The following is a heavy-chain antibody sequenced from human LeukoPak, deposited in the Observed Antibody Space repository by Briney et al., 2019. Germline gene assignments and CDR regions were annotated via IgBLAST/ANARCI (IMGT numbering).Heavy chain of an antibody. D-gene: IGHD4-17*01. CDR2: IIPIFGTA. J-gene: IGHJ6*03. CDR3: ASSNYYGDYPYYYYYMDV. CDR1: GYTFTSYD. V-gene: IGHV1-69*06. Sequence: ASVKVSCKASGYTFTSYDISWVRQAPGQGLEWMGGIIPIFGTANYAQKFQGRVTITADKSTSTAYMELSSLRSEDTAVYYCASSNYYGDYPYYYYYMDVWGKGTTVTVSS.